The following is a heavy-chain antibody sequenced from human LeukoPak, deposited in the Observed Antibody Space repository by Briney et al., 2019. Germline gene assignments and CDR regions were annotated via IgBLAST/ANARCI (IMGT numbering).Heavy chain of an antibody. CDR3: ARDRGYYVFDY. CDR2: VKPDGSEK. Sequence: GGSLRLSCAASGFTFSSYAMSWVRQAPGKGLEWVAHVKPDGSEKSYVDSVKGRFTISRDNAQNSLYLQMNSLRAEDTAVYYCARDRGYYVFDYWGQGTLVTVSS. D-gene: IGHD3-22*01. CDR1: GFTFSSYA. J-gene: IGHJ4*02. V-gene: IGHV3-7*01.